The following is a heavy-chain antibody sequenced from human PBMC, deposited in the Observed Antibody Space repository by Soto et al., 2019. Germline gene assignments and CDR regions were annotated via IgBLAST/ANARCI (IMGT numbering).Heavy chain of an antibody. V-gene: IGHV4-59*01. D-gene: IGHD3-10*01. CDR1: GGSISSYY. CDR2: IYYSGST. Sequence: SDTLSLTCTVSGGSISSYYWSWIRQPPGKGLEWIGYIYYSGSTNYNPSLKSRVTISVDTSKNQFSLKLSSVTAADTAVYYCARVRYYGSGSYVFDYWGQGTLVTVSS. J-gene: IGHJ4*02. CDR3: ARVRYYGSGSYVFDY.